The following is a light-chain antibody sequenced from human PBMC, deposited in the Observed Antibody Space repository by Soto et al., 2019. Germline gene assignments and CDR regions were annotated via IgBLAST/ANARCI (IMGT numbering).Light chain of an antibody. CDR1: DSDIGNYNY. CDR3: SSYTAYTTLWV. V-gene: IGLV2-14*01. J-gene: IGLJ3*02. CDR2: GVS. Sequence: SALTQPASVPGSPGQSITISCTGTDSDIGNYNYVSWYQLHPGKAPKLLIYGVSNRPSGVSNRFSGSKSGNAASLTISGLQAEDEADYYCSSYTAYTTLWVFGGGTKVTVL.